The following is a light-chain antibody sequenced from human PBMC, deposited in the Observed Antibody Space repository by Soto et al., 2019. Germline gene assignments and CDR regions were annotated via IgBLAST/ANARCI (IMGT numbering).Light chain of an antibody. CDR3: QQYGSTLIT. CDR2: VAS. V-gene: IGKV3-20*01. J-gene: IGKJ5*01. CDR1: QSVSSSY. Sequence: EIVLTQSPGTLSLSAGERATLSCRASQSVSSSYLAWYQQKPGQAPRLLIYVASSMATGIPDRFSGSWSGTDFTLTISRLEPEDFAVYYLQQYGSTLITCGEGTRLEIK.